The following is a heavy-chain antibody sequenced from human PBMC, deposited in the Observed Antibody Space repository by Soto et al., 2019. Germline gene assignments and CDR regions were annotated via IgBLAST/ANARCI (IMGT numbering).Heavy chain of an antibody. J-gene: IGHJ4*02. V-gene: IGHV3-33*01. D-gene: IGHD2-8*01. Sequence: GGSLRLSCAASGFTFSSYGMHWVRQAPGKGLEWVAVIWYDGSNKYYADSVKGRFTISRDNSKNTLYLQMNSLRAEDTAVYYCAGGWSDRVDIVLMVYGDYWGQGTLVTVSS. CDR1: GFTFSSYG. CDR3: AGGWSDRVDIVLMVYGDY. CDR2: IWYDGSNK.